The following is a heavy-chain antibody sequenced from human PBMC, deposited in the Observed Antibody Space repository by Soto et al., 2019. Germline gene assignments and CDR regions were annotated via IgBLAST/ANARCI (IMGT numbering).Heavy chain of an antibody. CDR2: ISGTGGTT. Sequence: EVQLLESGGGLVQPGGSLRLSCAASGFTFSSYAMSWVRQAPGKGLEWVSAISGTGGTTYYADSVKGRFTISRDNSRNTLQLKMNSLRAEDTAIYYCAKFFVETGGSSGWPWSFHFWGQGTLVTVSS. V-gene: IGHV3-23*01. D-gene: IGHD6-25*01. CDR1: GFTFSSYA. CDR3: AKFFVETGGSSGWPWSFHF. J-gene: IGHJ4*02.